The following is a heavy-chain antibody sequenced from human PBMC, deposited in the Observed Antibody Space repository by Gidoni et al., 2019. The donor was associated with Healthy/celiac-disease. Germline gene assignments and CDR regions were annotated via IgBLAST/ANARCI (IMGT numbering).Heavy chain of an antibody. J-gene: IGHJ4*02. D-gene: IGHD3-16*02. CDR2: INHSGST. V-gene: IGHV4-34*01. CDR1: GGSFSGYY. Sequence: QVQLQQWGAGLLKPSETLSLTCAVYGGSFSGYYWRWIRQPPGKGLEWIGEINHSGSTNYNPSLKSRVTISVDTSKNQFSLKLSSVTAADTAVYYCARRTRHYVWGSYRSSYFDYWGQGTLVTVSS. CDR3: ARRTRHYVWGSYRSSYFDY.